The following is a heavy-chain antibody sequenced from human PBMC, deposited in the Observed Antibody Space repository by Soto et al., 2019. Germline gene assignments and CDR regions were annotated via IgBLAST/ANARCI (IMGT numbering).Heavy chain of an antibody. Sequence: QPGGSLRLSCAASGFSFTNFAMSWVRQAPGKGLEWVAGIGASGDITWYADSVKGRLSISRDNSKNTLYLQLNSLRFEDTAVYNCAKDDFTDRGDDYFDYWGPGTLVTVSS. D-gene: IGHD2-21*02. CDR1: GFSFTNFA. V-gene: IGHV3-23*01. J-gene: IGHJ4*02. CDR2: IGASGDIT. CDR3: AKDDFTDRGDDYFDY.